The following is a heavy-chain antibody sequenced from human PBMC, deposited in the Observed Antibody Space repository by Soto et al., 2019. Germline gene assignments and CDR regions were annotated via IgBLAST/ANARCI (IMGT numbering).Heavy chain of an antibody. CDR1: GCSSSSDC. J-gene: IGHJ5*02. CDR3: ARDVLYTHRENWFDP. V-gene: IGHV4-59*01. D-gene: IGHD4-4*01. CDR2: IYYSGST. Sequence: SETLSLTCTVSGCSSSSDCWSWIRPPPGNGLEWMGYIYYSGSTNYNPSMRSPVTISVDTSRSQCSLKLSSVTAADTAVYYCARDVLYTHRENWFDPWGQGTLVDVS.